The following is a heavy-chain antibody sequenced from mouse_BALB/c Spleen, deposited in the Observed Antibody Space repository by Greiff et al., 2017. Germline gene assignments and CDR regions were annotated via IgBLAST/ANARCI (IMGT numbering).Heavy chain of an antibody. V-gene: IGHV3-2*02. CDR3: ARCGGTFDY. J-gene: IGHJ2*01. CDR2: ISYSGST. D-gene: IGHD4-1*01. CDR1: GYSITSDYA. Sequence: EVQRVESGPGLVKPSQSLSLTCTVTGYSITSDYAWNWIRQFPGNKLEWMGYISYSGSTSYNPSLKSRISITRDTSKNQFFLQLNSVTTEDTATYYCARCGGTFDYWGQGTTLTVSS.